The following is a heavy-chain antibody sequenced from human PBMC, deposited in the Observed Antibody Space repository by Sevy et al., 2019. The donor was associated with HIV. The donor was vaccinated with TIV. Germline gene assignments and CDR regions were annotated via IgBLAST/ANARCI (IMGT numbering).Heavy chain of an antibody. CDR1: GFTFSSYA. CDR2: ISGSGGST. J-gene: IGHJ6*02. Sequence: GGSLRLSCAASGFTFSSYAMSWVRQAPGKGLEWVSAISGSGGSTYYADSVKGRFTISRDNSKNTLYLQMNSLRAEDTAVYYCAKEQRITMVRGSPYYGMHVWGQGTTVTVSS. V-gene: IGHV3-23*01. CDR3: AKEQRITMVRGSPYYGMHV. D-gene: IGHD3-10*01.